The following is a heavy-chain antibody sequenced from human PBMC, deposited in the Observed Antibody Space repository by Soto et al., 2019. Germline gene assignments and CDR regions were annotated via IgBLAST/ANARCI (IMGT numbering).Heavy chain of an antibody. CDR1: GFTFSSYA. Sequence: EVQLLESGGGLVQPGGSLRLACAASGFTFSSYAMSWVRQAPGKGLEWVSAISGSGGTTYYADSVEGRFTISRDNSKNTLYRQMNGLRAEDTAVYSCAKSGVVAATRFPPGYFQHWGRGTLVTVSS. D-gene: IGHD2-15*01. J-gene: IGHJ1*01. V-gene: IGHV3-23*01. CDR3: AKSGVVAATRFPPGYFQH. CDR2: ISGSGGTT.